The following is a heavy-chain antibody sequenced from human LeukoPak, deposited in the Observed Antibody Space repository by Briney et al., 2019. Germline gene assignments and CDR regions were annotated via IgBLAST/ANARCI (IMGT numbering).Heavy chain of an antibody. CDR3: AREARITMVRGVISWFDP. V-gene: IGHV1-69*06. Sequence: ASVKVSCKASGGTFSSYAISWVRQAPGQGLEWMGGIIPFFGTANYAQKFQGRVTITADKSTSTAYMELSSLRSEDTAVYYCAREARITMVRGVISWFDPWGQGTLVTVSS. CDR1: GGTFSSYA. CDR2: IIPFFGTA. D-gene: IGHD3-10*01. J-gene: IGHJ5*02.